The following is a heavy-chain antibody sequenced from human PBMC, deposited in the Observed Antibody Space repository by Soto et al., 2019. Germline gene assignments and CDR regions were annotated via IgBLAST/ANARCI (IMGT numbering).Heavy chain of an antibody. CDR1: GDSITGSY. CDR3: ARDMPYAAGSLAGCDY. D-gene: IGHD1-26*01. V-gene: IGHV4-59*01. J-gene: IGHJ4*02. Sequence: QVQLRESGPGLVKPSETLSLTCTVSGDSITGSYWSWIRQPPGKTLEWIGYIYHSGTTTYNPSLKSRVSISVDTSKNQFPLRLTSVIAADTAVYYCARDMPYAAGSLAGCDYWGQGILVTVSS. CDR2: IYHSGTT.